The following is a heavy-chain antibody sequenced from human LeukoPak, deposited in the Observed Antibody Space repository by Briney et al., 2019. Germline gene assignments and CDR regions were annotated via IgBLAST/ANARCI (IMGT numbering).Heavy chain of an antibody. CDR2: INHSGST. J-gene: IGHJ5*02. CDR3: ARGQRQWLVRGWFDP. Sequence: PSETLSLTCAVYGGSFSGYYWSWIRQPPGKGLEWIGEINHSGSTNYNPSLKSRVTISVDTSKNQFSLKLSSVTAADTAVYYCARGQRQWLVRGWFDPWGQGTLVTVSS. V-gene: IGHV4-34*01. D-gene: IGHD6-19*01. CDR1: GGSFSGYY.